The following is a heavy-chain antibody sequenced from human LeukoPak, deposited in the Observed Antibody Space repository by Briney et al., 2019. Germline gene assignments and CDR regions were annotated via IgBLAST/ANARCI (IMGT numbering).Heavy chain of an antibody. CDR3: ARGGIQLWLSAEYYFDY. CDR2: IYHSGST. Sequence: PSETLSLTCTVSGYSISSGYYWGWIRQPPGKGLEWIGSIYHSGSTYYNPSLKSRVTISVDTSKNQFSLKLSSVTAADTAVYYCARGGIQLWLSAEYYFDYWGQGTLVTVSS. J-gene: IGHJ4*02. CDR1: GYSISSGYY. D-gene: IGHD5-18*01. V-gene: IGHV4-38-2*02.